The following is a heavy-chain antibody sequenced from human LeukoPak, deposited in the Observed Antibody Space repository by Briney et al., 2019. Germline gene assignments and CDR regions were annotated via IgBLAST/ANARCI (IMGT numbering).Heavy chain of an antibody. D-gene: IGHD5-12*01. CDR3: SRESRGYGAAFDI. V-gene: IGHV4-59*01. CDR2: IYYSGST. Sequence: SETLSLTCTVSGGSISSYYWSWIRQPPGKGLEWIGYIYYSGSTNYNPSLKSRVTISVDTSKNQFSLKLSSVTAADTAVYYCSRESRGYGAAFDIWGQGTKVTVSS. J-gene: IGHJ3*02. CDR1: GGSISSYY.